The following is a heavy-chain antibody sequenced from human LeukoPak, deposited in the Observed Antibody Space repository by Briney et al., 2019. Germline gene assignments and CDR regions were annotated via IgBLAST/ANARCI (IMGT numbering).Heavy chain of an antibody. CDR1: GFTVSSYW. V-gene: IGHV3-7*01. D-gene: IGHD3-10*02. CDR2: IKEDGSDK. Sequence: GGSLRLSCAASGFTVSSYWMSWVRQAPGKGLEWVATIKEDGSDKYYVDSVKGRFSISRDNAENSLYLHMNSLRAEDTAVYYCTRDVHDYWGQGTLVTVSS. CDR3: TRDVHDY. J-gene: IGHJ4*02.